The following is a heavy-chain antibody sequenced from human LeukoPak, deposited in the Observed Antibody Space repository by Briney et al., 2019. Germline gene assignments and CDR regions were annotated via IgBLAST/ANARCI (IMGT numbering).Heavy chain of an antibody. CDR1: GGSISSYY. Sequence: SETLSLSCTVSGGSISSYYWSWIRQPPGKGLEWIGDIYYSGSTNYNPSLKNRFTISVDTSKNQFSLKLSSVTAADTAVYYCARRASAPWGIWGKGTMVTVSS. J-gene: IGHJ3*02. CDR2: IYYSGST. V-gene: IGHV4-59*01. CDR3: ARRASAPWGI. D-gene: IGHD1-26*01.